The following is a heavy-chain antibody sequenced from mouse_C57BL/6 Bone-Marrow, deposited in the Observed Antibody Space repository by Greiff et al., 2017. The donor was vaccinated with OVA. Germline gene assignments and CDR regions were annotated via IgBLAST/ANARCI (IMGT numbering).Heavy chain of an antibody. CDR3: AREGLQAWFAY. V-gene: IGHV1-20*01. J-gene: IGHJ3*01. CDR1: GYSFTGYF. Sequence: VQLQQSGPELVKPGASVKISCKASGYSFTGYFMNWVMQSHGKSLEWIGRINPYNGDTFYNQKFKGKATLTVDKSSSTAHMELRSLTSEDSAVYYCAREGLQAWFAYWGQGTLVTVSA. CDR2: INPYNGDT. D-gene: IGHD2-4*01.